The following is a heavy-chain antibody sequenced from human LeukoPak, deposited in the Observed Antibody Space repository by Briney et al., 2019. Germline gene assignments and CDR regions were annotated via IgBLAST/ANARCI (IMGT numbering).Heavy chain of an antibody. D-gene: IGHD3-10*01. CDR2: ISCDGSNK. CDR1: GFTFSSYA. V-gene: IGHV3-30*04. Sequence: GGSLRLSCAASGFTFSSYAMHWVRQAPGKGLEWGAVISCDGSNKYYADSVKGRFTISRDNSKNTLYLQMNSLRAEDTAVYYCARGFYTMVRGVIPLYYGMDVWGQGTTVTVSS. CDR3: ARGFYTMVRGVIPLYYGMDV. J-gene: IGHJ6*02.